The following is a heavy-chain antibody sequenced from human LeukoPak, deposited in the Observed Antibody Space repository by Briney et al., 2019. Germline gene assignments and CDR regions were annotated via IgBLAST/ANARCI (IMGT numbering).Heavy chain of an antibody. Sequence: PGGSLRLSCAASGFXFSSYEMNWVRQAPGKGLEWVSYISSSGSPIYYADSVEGRFTISRDNAKNSLYLQMNSLRAEDTAVYYCVLRGAVAAADFWGQGTLVTVSS. V-gene: IGHV3-48*03. J-gene: IGHJ4*02. CDR2: ISSSGSPI. CDR1: GFXFSSYE. CDR3: VLRGAVAAADF. D-gene: IGHD6-19*01.